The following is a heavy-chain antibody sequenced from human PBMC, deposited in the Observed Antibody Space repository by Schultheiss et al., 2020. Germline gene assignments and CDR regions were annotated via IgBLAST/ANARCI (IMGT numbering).Heavy chain of an antibody. V-gene: IGHV1-69*13. CDR3: ARDLGGSYQVYYYYYGMDV. CDR1: GGTFSSYA. J-gene: IGHJ6*04. Sequence: SVKVSCKASGGTFSSYAISWVRQAPGQGLEWMGGIIPIFGTANYAQKFQGRVTITADESTSTAYMELSSLRSEDTAVYYCARDLGGSYQVYYYYYGMDVWGKGTTGTV. D-gene: IGHD1-26*01. CDR2: IIPIFGTA.